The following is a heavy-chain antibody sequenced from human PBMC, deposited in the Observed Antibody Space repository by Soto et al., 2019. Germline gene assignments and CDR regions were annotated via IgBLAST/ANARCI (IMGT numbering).Heavy chain of an antibody. Sequence: GGSLRLSCASSGFIFSNYAMSWVRQAPGKGPEWVSTISGSGGSTYYADSVKGRFTISRDNSKNTLYLQMNSLRAEDTAVYYYAKDQGSSWYEIDYWGQGTLVTVSS. CDR3: AKDQGSSWYEIDY. J-gene: IGHJ4*02. CDR2: ISGSGGST. CDR1: GFIFSNYA. D-gene: IGHD6-13*01. V-gene: IGHV3-23*01.